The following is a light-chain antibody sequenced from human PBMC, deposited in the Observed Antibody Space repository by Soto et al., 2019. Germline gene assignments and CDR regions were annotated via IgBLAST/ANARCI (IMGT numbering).Light chain of an antibody. Sequence: GDRVTITCRARQGIANSLAWYQQRPGKVPKLLIYGASTLQSGVASRVSGSGSGTDVTLTISSLQPEDVATYYCQKYDGVPLTFGGGPKVQLK. V-gene: IGKV1-27*01. J-gene: IGKJ4*02. CDR1: QGIANS. CDR3: QKYDGVPLT. CDR2: GAS.